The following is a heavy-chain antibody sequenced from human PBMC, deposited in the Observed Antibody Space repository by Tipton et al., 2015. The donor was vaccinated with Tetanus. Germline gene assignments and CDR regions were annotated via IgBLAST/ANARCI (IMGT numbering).Heavy chain of an antibody. V-gene: IGHV3-30*18. CDR2: ISYDGSTK. J-gene: IGHJ5*02. CDR1: EFTFSTYG. Sequence: SLRLSCAASEFTFSTYGMHWVRQAPGKGLEWVAVISYDGSTKYYADSVKGRFTISRDNSKNTLYLQMNGLRDEDTAVYYCAKDPASRGWFDPWGQGTLVSVSS. CDR3: AKDPASRGWFDP.